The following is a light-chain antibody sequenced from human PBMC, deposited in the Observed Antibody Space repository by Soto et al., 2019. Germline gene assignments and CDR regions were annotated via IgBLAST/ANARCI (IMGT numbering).Light chain of an antibody. J-gene: IGKJ1*01. V-gene: IGKV3-20*01. Sequence: EIMFTNSPCTPSVSQGERATLSCLASQSVSSSYLAWYQQKPGQAPRLLIYGASSRATGIPDRFSGSGSGTDFTLTISRLEHEDFAVYYCQKYGTFWTFGQGTKVDIK. CDR2: GAS. CDR3: QKYGTFWT. CDR1: QSVSSSY.